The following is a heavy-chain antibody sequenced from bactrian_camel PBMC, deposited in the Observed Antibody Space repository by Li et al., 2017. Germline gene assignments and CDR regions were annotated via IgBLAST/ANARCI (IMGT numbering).Heavy chain of an antibody. D-gene: IGHD2*01. Sequence: HVQLVESGGDSVQPGGSLKLSCAVSGSTTGSHCIGWFRQAPGKERVGVAYLATNGGTDYTYAVAGRFTISKDNAKDTLYLQMDSLKPEDSAMYYCAADTSGFGVRSGGYCAARNVLGQGTQVTVS. CDR1: GSTTGSHC. J-gene: IGHJ4*01. CDR2: LATNGGT. V-gene: IGHV3S53*01.